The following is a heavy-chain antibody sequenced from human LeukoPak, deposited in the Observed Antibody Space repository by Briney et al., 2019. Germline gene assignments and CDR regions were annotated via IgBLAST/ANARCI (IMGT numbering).Heavy chain of an antibody. CDR3: ASFRDEQWLASY. CDR1: GYTFTGYY. Sequence: ASVKVSCKASGYTFTGYYMHWVRQAPGQGLEWMGWINPNSGGTNYAQKFQGRVTMTRDTSISTAYMELSRLRSDDTAVYCCASFRDEQWLASYWGQGTLVTVSS. D-gene: IGHD6-19*01. J-gene: IGHJ4*02. V-gene: IGHV1-2*02. CDR2: INPNSGGT.